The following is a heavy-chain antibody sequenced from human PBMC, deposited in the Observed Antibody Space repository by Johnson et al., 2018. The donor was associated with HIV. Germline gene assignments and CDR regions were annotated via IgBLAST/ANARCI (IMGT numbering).Heavy chain of an antibody. D-gene: IGHD3-10*01. CDR1: GFTVSGDY. J-gene: IGHJ3*02. CDR2: LYRDGTT. V-gene: IGHV3-66*01. CDR3: ARDRAYGSGSYFSDAFDI. Sequence: VHLVESGGGLVQPGESLRLSCVASGFTVSGDYMSWVRQTPRKGLEWVALLYRDGTTYYADSVNGRFVISRDDSKNTLYLQMTSLRAEDTAVYYCARDRAYGSGSYFSDAFDIWGQGTMVTVSS.